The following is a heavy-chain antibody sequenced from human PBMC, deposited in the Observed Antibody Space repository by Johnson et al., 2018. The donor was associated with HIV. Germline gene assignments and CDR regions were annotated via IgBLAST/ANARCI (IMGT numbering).Heavy chain of an antibody. CDR3: AKAFEYSSSSMAFDI. V-gene: IGHV3-30*04. D-gene: IGHD6-6*01. Sequence: QVQLVESGGGVVQPGRSLRLSCVASRFTFSSFAMHWVRQAPGKGLEWVAVISYDGSYKYYADSVKGRFTISRDNSKNTLYLQMNSLRAEDTAVYYCAKAFEYSSSSMAFDIWGQGTMVTVSS. CDR2: ISYDGSYK. CDR1: RFTFSSFA. J-gene: IGHJ3*02.